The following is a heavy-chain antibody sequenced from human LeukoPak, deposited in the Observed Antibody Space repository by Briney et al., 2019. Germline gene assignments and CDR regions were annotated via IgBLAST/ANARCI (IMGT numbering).Heavy chain of an antibody. J-gene: IGHJ5*02. CDR1: GGSFSGYY. CDR2: INHSGST. Sequence: SETLSLTCAVYGGSFSGYYWSWIRQPPGKGLEWIGEINHSGSTNYNPSLKSRVTISVDTSKNQFSQKLSSVTAADTAVYYCARGYNWFDPWGQGTLVTVSS. CDR3: ARGYNWFDP. V-gene: IGHV4-34*01.